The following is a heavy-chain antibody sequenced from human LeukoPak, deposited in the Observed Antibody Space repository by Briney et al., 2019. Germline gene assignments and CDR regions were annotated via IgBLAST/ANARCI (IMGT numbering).Heavy chain of an antibody. V-gene: IGHV4-30-4*01. D-gene: IGHD3-10*01. Sequence: SETLSLTCTVSGGSISSGDYYWSWIRQPPGKGLEWIGYIYYSGSTYYNPSLKSRVTISVDTSKNQFSLKLSSVTAADTAVYYCARVLPLLGMVRGVIGPFDYWGQGTLVTVSS. CDR1: GGSISSGDYY. CDR2: IYYSGST. CDR3: ARVLPLLGMVRGVIGPFDY. J-gene: IGHJ4*02.